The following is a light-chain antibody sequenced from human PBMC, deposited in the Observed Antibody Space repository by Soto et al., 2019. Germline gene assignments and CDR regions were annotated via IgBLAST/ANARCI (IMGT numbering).Light chain of an antibody. V-gene: IGKV3-20*01. CDR2: CAS. CDR3: QQYRT. J-gene: IGKJ1*01. Sequence: EIVMTQSPDSLSVSPGERATLSCRASQSVGSNLAWYQQKPGQTPRLLIYCASSRATGIPDRFSGSGSGTDFTLTISRLEPEDFAVYYCQQYRTFGQGTKVDI. CDR1: QSVGSN.